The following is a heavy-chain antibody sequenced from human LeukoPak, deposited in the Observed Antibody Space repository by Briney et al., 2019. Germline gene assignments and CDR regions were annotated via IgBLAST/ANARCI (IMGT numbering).Heavy chain of an antibody. D-gene: IGHD4-11*01. Sequence: GASVKVSCKASGGTFSSYAISWVRQAPGQGLEWMGRIIPILGIANYAQKFQGRVTITADKSTSTAYMELSSLRSEDTAVYYCARGGPHTVTTGHGFDYWGQGTLVTVSS. J-gene: IGHJ4*02. CDR1: GGTFSSYA. CDR3: ARGGPHTVTTGHGFDY. CDR2: IIPILGIA. V-gene: IGHV1-69*04.